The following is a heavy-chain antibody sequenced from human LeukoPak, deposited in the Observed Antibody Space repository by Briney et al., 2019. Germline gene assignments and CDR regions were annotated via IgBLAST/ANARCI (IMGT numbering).Heavy chain of an antibody. Sequence: PSETLSLTCTVSGGSIISYYWSWIRQPAGKGLEWIGRIYTSGSTNYNPPLKSRVTMSVDTSKNQFSLKLSSVTAADTAVYYCARDWPLEDTAFDIWGQGTMVTVSS. J-gene: IGHJ3*02. CDR3: ARDWPLEDTAFDI. D-gene: IGHD3-3*01. CDR1: GGSIISYY. V-gene: IGHV4-4*07. CDR2: IYTSGST.